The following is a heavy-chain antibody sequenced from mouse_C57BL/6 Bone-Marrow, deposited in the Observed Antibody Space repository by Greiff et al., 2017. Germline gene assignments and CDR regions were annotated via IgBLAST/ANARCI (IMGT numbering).Heavy chain of an antibody. V-gene: IGHV1-55*01. Sequence: QVQLQQPGAELVKPGASVQMSCKASGYTFTSYWITWVKQRPGQGLEWIGDIYPGSGSTNYNEKFKSKATLTVDTSSSTAYMQLSSLPSEDSAVYYCARGAIFDGYAWFAYWGQGTLVSVSA. D-gene: IGHD2-3*01. CDR3: ARGAIFDGYAWFAY. CDR2: IYPGSGST. CDR1: GYTFTSYW. J-gene: IGHJ3*01.